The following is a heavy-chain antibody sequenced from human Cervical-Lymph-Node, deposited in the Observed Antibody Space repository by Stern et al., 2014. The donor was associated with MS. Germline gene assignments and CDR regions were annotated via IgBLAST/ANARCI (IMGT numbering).Heavy chain of an antibody. V-gene: IGHV3-30*03. CDR2: IPYDEKNE. D-gene: IGHD3-10*01. CDR3: VPGSGAFDY. CDR1: GFTFSRYA. Sequence: QVQLVESGGGVVQPGTSLRLSCATSGFTFSRYAMHWVRQAPGKGLQWLAVIPYDEKNENYADSVRGRFTISRDSSKKMLYLQMDSLTIDDTAVYYCVPGSGAFDYWGQGTLVIVSS. J-gene: IGHJ4*02.